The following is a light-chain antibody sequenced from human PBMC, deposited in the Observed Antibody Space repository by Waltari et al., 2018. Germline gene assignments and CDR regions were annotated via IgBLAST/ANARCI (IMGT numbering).Light chain of an antibody. CDR2: APS. Sequence: DIQMTQSPSSVSASVGDRITITCRAIQGLDTRLAWYQQKPGKAPKLLIYAPSNLQSRVPSRFCGSGSGTDFTLTIGNLQPEDFATYFCQQSSSFPVTFGQGTRLEIK. CDR1: QGLDTR. CDR3: QQSSSFPVT. J-gene: IGKJ5*01. V-gene: IGKV1-12*01.